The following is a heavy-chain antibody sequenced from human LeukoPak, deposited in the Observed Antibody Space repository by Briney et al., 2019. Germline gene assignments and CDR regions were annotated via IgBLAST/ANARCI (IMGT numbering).Heavy chain of an antibody. CDR1: GFTFSDYY. V-gene: IGHV3-11*01. CDR3: ARDNRYGFDY. CDR2: ISSRGSTI. J-gene: IGHJ4*02. D-gene: IGHD2/OR15-2a*01. Sequence: GGSLRLSCAASGFTFSDYYMSWIRQAPGKGLEWVSYISSRGSTIYYADSVKGRFTISGDNTKNSLYLQMNSLRAEDTAVYYCARDNRYGFDYWGQGTLVTVSS.